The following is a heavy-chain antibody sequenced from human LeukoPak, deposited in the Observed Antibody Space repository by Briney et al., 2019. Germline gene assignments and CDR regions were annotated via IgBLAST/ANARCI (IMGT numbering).Heavy chain of an antibody. V-gene: IGHV3-30*02. J-gene: IGHJ3*02. CDR2: IRYDGSNK. CDR3: ARDSRWLGQQPDVFDI. Sequence: GGSLRLSCAASGFTFSCYGMHWVRQAPGKGLEWVAFIRYDGSNKYYADSVKGRFTISRDNAKNSLYLQMNSLRAEDTAVYYCARDSRWLGQQPDVFDIWGQGTMVTVSS. CDR1: GFTFSCYG. D-gene: IGHD1/OR15-1a*01.